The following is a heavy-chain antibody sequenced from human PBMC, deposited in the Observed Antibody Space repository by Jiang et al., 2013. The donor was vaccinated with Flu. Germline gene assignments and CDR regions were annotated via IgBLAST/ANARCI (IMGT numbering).Heavy chain of an antibody. V-gene: IGHV2-5*02. Sequence: KPTQTLTLTCTFSGFSLSTSGVGVGWIRQPPGKALEWLALIYWDDDKRYSPSLKSRLTITKDTSKNQVVLTMTNMDPVDTATYYCAHSMGQFGESISYGFDYWGQGTLVTVSS. CDR2: IYWDDDK. CDR3: AHSMGQFGESISYGFDY. J-gene: IGHJ4*02. D-gene: IGHD3-10*01. CDR1: GFSLSTSGVG.